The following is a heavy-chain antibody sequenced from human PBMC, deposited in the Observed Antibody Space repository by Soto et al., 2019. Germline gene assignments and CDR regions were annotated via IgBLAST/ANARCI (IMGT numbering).Heavy chain of an antibody. J-gene: IGHJ4*02. CDR1: GFTFSDYY. CDR3: ASRYYGDYKPFDY. V-gene: IGHV3-11*01. D-gene: IGHD4-17*01. Sequence: SGGSLRLSCAASGFTFSDYYMSWIRQAPGKGLEWVSYISSSGSTIYYADSVKGRFTISRDNAKNSLYLQMNSLRAEDTAVYYCASRYYGDYKPFDYWGQGTLVTVSS. CDR2: ISSSGSTI.